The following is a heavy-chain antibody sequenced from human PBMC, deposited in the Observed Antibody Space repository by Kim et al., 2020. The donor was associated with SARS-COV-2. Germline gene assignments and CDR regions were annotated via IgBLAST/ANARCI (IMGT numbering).Heavy chain of an antibody. Sequence: ASVKVSCKASGYTFTSYGISWVRQAPGQGLEWMGWISAYNGNTNYAQKLQGRVTMTTDTSTSTAYMELRSLRSDDTAVYYCARDIFGVFRNFGPAAISSFGYWGQGTLVTVSS. CDR1: GYTFTSYG. J-gene: IGHJ4*02. CDR3: ARDIFGVFRNFGPAAISSFGY. D-gene: IGHD2-2*02. V-gene: IGHV1-18*04. CDR2: ISAYNGNT.